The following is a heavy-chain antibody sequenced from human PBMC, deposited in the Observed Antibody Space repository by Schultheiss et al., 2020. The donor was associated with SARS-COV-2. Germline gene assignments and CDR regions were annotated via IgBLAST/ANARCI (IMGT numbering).Heavy chain of an antibody. V-gene: IGHV1-18*01. CDR3: ARDLGGWRYCSGGSCYSSDY. CDR1: GGTFSSYA. Sequence: ASVKVSCKASGGTFSSYAISWVRQAPGQGLEWMGWISAYNGNTNYAQKLQGRVTMTTDTSTSTAYMELSSLRSEDTAVYYCARDLGGWRYCSGGSCYSSDYWGQGTLVTVSS. CDR2: ISAYNGNT. D-gene: IGHD2-15*01. J-gene: IGHJ4*02.